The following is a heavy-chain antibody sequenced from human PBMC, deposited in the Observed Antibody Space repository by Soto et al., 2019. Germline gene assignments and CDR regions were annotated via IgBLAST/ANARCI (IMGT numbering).Heavy chain of an antibody. Sequence: ASVKVSCKASGYTFTSYGISWVRQAPGQGLEWMGWISAYNGNTNYAQKLQGRVTMTTDTSTSTAYMELRSLRSDDTAVYYCARSPSRTSIVGATRDWFDPWGQGTLVTVS. J-gene: IGHJ5*02. CDR3: ARSPSRTSIVGATRDWFDP. V-gene: IGHV1-18*01. D-gene: IGHD1-26*01. CDR2: ISAYNGNT. CDR1: GYTFTSYG.